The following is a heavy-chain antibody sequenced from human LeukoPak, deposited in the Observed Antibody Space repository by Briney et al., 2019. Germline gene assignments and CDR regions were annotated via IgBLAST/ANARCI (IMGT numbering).Heavy chain of an antibody. Sequence: GASVKVSCKASGYTFSVYYIQWVRRAPGQGLEWMGWINPNSGGTNYAPKFQGWVTMTRDTSISTAYMELSRLRSDDTAVYYCARDPSFYDFWSGYYSYDAFDIWGQGTMVTVSS. CDR1: GYTFSVYY. D-gene: IGHD3-3*01. J-gene: IGHJ3*02. CDR2: INPNSGGT. CDR3: ARDPSFYDFWSGYYSYDAFDI. V-gene: IGHV1-2*04.